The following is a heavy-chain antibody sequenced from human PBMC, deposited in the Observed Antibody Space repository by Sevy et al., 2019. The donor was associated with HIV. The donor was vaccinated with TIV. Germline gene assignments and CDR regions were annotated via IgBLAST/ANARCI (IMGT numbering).Heavy chain of an antibody. V-gene: IGHV3-7*01. CDR3: ARAGGWGNINHSNQILDI. D-gene: IGHD3-16*01. CDR2: IDQDGSDK. Sequence: GGSLRLSCAASEFIFTGYWMNWVRQAPGKGLEWVANIDQDGSDKRYVDSVRGRFTISKDNANNFLYLQMSSLRADDTAVYYCARAGGWGNINHSNQILDIWGHGTKVTVSS. J-gene: IGHJ3*02. CDR1: EFIFTGYW.